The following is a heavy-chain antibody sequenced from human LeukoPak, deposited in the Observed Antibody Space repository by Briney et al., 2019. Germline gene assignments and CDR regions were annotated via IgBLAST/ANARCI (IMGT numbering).Heavy chain of an antibody. V-gene: IGHV1-2*02. J-gene: IGHJ3*02. Sequence: GASVKVFCKASGYTFTGYYMHWVRQASGQGLEWMGWINPNSGGTNYAQKFQGRVTMTRDTSISTAYMELSRLRSDDTAVYYCARDPFVSNAFDIWGQGTMVTVSS. D-gene: IGHD3-3*01. CDR2: INPNSGGT. CDR3: ARDPFVSNAFDI. CDR1: GYTFTGYY.